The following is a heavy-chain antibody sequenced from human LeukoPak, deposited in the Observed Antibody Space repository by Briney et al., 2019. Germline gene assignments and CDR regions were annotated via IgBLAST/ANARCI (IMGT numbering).Heavy chain of an antibody. CDR2: INPGDSDT. D-gene: IGHD3-3*01. CDR3: ARLVGGITIFGVVKPADLFDY. V-gene: IGHV5-51*01. CDR1: GYNFSTYW. Sequence: GESLKISCKGSGYNFSTYWIGWLRQMPGKGLEWMGIINPGDSDTRYTPSFQGQVTISVDKSITTAYLQWSSLKASDTAMYYCARLVGGITIFGVVKPADLFDYWGQGTLVTVSS. J-gene: IGHJ4*02.